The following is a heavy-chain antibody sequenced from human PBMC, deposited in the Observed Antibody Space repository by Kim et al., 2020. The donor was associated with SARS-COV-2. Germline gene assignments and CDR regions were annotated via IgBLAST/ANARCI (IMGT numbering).Heavy chain of an antibody. Sequence: GGSLRLSCAASGFTFSDHYMDWVRQAPGKGLEWVGRTRNKANSYTTEYAASVKGRFTISRDDSKNSLYLQMNSLKTEDTAVYYCAREPIAVAGPDSYYYGMDVWGQGTTVTVSS. CDR3: AREPIAVAGPDSYYYGMDV. CDR2: TRNKANSYTT. D-gene: IGHD6-19*01. CDR1: GFTFSDHY. J-gene: IGHJ6*02. V-gene: IGHV3-72*01.